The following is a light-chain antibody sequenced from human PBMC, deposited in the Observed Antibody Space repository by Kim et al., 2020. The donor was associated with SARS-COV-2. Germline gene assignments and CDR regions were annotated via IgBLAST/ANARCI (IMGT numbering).Light chain of an antibody. V-gene: IGKV3-11*01. CDR1: RDVAIR. CDR2: DAA. CDR3: QQRGNWPPALT. J-gene: IGKJ4*01. Sequence: PGETGTLSCRASRDVAIRLAWYKQTAGHSPRLLIYDAAIRAAGIPDRFSGSGSVTEFTLTIGSLAPEDFAIYYCQQRGNWPPALTFGGGTKVDIK.